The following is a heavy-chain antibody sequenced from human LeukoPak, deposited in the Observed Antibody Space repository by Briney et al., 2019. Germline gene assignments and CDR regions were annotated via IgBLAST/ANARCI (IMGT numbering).Heavy chain of an antibody. CDR2: ISAGGGST. D-gene: IGHD6-13*01. Sequence: PGGSLRLSCAASGFTFSSHAMSWVRQAPGKGLEWVSAISAGGGSTYYADSVKGRFTISRDNSKNTLYLQMNSLRAEDTAVCYCAKDLGYRDFDYWGQGTLVTVSS. J-gene: IGHJ4*02. CDR3: AKDLGYRDFDY. V-gene: IGHV3-23*01. CDR1: GFTFSSHA.